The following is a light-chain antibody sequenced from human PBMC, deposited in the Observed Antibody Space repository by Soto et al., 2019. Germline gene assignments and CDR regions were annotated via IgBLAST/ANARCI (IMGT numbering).Light chain of an antibody. CDR1: SSDIGGYNY. Sequence: QSVLTQPASVSGSPGQSITISCTGTSSDIGGYNYVSWYQHHPGKAPKLMIYEVSNRPSGVSNRYSGSKSGNTASLTISGLQAEDEADYYCSSYTSTNTLVVFGGGTQLTVL. CDR2: EVS. J-gene: IGLJ2*01. CDR3: SSYTSTNTLVV. V-gene: IGLV2-14*01.